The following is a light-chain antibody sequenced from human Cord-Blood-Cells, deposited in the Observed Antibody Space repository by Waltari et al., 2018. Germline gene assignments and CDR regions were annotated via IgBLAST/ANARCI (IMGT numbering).Light chain of an antibody. J-gene: IGKJ3*01. Sequence: EIVLTQSPALLSLSPGARATLSCRASQSVSSYLAWYQQKPGQAPRLLIYDASNRATGIPARFSGSGSGTDFTLTISSLEPEDFAVYYCQQRSNWPQFTFGPGTKVDIK. V-gene: IGKV3-11*01. CDR2: DAS. CDR3: QQRSNWPQFT. CDR1: QSVSSY.